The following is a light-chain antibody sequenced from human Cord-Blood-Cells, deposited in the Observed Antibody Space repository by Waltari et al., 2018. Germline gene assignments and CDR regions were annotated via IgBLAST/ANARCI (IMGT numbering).Light chain of an antibody. CDR3: QQYGSSPLT. Sequence: ELVLTQSLGTLSLSPRERATLSCRTSQSVSSSYLAWYQQKPGQAPRLLIYGASSRATGIPDRFSGSGSGTDFTLTISRLEPEDFAVYYCQQYGSSPLTFGGGTKVEIK. V-gene: IGKV3-20*01. J-gene: IGKJ4*01. CDR1: QSVSSSY. CDR2: GAS.